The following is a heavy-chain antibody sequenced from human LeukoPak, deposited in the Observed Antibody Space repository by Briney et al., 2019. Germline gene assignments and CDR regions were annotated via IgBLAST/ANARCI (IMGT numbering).Heavy chain of an antibody. CDR3: ARDRAGYDSHYFDY. V-gene: IGHV3-21*01. CDR1: GFTVGAYV. Sequence: GGSLRLSCTASGFTVGAYVMNWVRQAPGKGLEWVSSISSSSSYIYYADSVKGRFTISRDNAKNSLYLQMNSLRAEDTAVYYCARDRAGYDSHYFDYWGQGTLVTVSS. J-gene: IGHJ4*02. CDR2: ISSSSSYI. D-gene: IGHD3-22*01.